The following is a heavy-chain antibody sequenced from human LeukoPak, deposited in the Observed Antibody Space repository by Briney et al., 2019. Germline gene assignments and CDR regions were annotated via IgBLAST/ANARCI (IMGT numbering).Heavy chain of an antibody. CDR2: IKSKSDGGTT. CDR3: TTAGLTMIRVGALDY. V-gene: IGHV3-15*05. Sequence: PGGSLRLSCAASGFTFSNAWMTWVRQTPGKGLESVGRIKSKSDGGTTDYAAPVKGRFTISRDDSKNTLYLHMNSLKTEDTALYFCTTAGLTMIRVGALDYWGQGTLVTVSS. D-gene: IGHD3-10*01. CDR1: GFTFSNAW. J-gene: IGHJ4*02.